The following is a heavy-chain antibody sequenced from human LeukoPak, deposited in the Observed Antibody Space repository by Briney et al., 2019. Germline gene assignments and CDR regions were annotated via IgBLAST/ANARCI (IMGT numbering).Heavy chain of an antibody. CDR2: IIPIFGTA. CDR3: AVITMVRGVILNWFDP. CDR1: GGTFSSYA. Sequence: SVKVSCKASGGTFSSYAISWVRQAPGQGLEWMGGIIPIFGTANYAQKFQGRVTITADESTSTAYMELSRLRSDDTAVYYCAVITMVRGVILNWFDPWGQGTLVPVSS. V-gene: IGHV1-69*13. J-gene: IGHJ5*02. D-gene: IGHD3-10*01.